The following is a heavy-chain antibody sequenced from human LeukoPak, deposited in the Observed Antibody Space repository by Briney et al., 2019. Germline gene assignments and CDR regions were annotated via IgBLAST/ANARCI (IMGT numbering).Heavy chain of an antibody. CDR1: GFTFITYA. V-gene: IGHV3-23*01. Sequence: GGSLRLSCAASGFTFITYAMTWVRQAPGKGLEWVSAISNSGDRTYYAASVKGRFTISRDNSKNTLYLLINSLRAEDTAVYYCARDLLGGDAFDIWGQGTMVTVSS. D-gene: IGHD7-27*01. J-gene: IGHJ3*02. CDR3: ARDLLGGDAFDI. CDR2: ISNSGDRT.